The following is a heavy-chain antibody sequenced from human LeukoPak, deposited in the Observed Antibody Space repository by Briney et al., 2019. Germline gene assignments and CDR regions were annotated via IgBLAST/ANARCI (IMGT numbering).Heavy chain of an antibody. V-gene: IGHV3-30-3*02. CDR1: GFTFSSYA. J-gene: IGHJ3*02. CDR3: ANEIIVVNHDAFDI. Sequence: QPGRSLRPSCAASGFTFSSYAMRWVRQAPGKGLEWVAVISYDGSNKYYADSVKGRFTISRDNSKNTLYLQMNSLRAEDTAVYYCANEIIVVNHDAFDIWGQGTMVTVSS. D-gene: IGHD3-22*01. CDR2: ISYDGSNK.